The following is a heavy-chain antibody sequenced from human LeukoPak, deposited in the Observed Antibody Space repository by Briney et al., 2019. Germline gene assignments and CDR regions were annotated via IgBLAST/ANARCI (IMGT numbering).Heavy chain of an antibody. V-gene: IGHV3-7*01. CDR3: ATFHEFANG. J-gene: IGHJ4*02. Sequence: GALRLSCAASGFTFSSNWMHWVRQAPGKGLEWVANIKQEGSEKYYADSVKGRFTISRDNAKNSLYLQMNSLRVEDTAVYYCATFHEFANGWGQGTLVAVSS. CDR2: IKQEGSEK. D-gene: IGHD2-8*01. CDR1: GFTFSSNW.